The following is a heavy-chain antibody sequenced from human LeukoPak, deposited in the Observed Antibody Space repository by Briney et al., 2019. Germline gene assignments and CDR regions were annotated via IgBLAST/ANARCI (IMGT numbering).Heavy chain of an antibody. CDR3: TKVRTFAVAGTFDY. Sequence: GGSLRLSCAASGFTFRDYTMNWVRQAPGKGLEWVSSIASNYADSVKGRFTVSRDNAKNSLYLQMSSMRVADTAVYYCTKVRTFAVAGTFDYWGQGSLVTVSS. V-gene: IGHV3-69-1*01. D-gene: IGHD6-19*01. J-gene: IGHJ4*02. CDR2: IAS. CDR1: GFTFRDYT.